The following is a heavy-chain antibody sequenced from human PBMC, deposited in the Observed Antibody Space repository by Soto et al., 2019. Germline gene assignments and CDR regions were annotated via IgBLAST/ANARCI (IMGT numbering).Heavy chain of an antibody. V-gene: IGHV3-9*01. CDR1: GFTFVDYA. CDR3: AKDHGGGTYFFYTYMDV. CDR2: TSWNSGSI. J-gene: IGHJ6*03. D-gene: IGHD3-16*01. Sequence: EVQLVESGGGLIQPGRSLRLSCAASGFTFVDYAMHWVRQPPGKGLEWVSTTSWNSGSISYADSVRGRFTISRDNAKNALYLQMNSLRVEDTALYYCAKDHGGGTYFFYTYMDVWGKGTTVTVS.